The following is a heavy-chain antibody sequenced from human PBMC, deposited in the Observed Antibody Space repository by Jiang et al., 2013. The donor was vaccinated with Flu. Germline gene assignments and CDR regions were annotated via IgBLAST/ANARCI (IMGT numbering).Heavy chain of an antibody. Sequence: AVWHWIRQSPSRGLEWLGRTFYRSKWFSDYAISVKSRISISPDTSNNQVSLQLNSVTPEDTAVYYCVRSSTHYDSGSSFDYWDQGTRVTVSS. CDR3: VRSSTHYDSGSSFDY. V-gene: IGHV6-1*01. D-gene: IGHD3-10*01. J-gene: IGHJ4*02. CDR1: AV. CDR2: TFYRSKWFS.